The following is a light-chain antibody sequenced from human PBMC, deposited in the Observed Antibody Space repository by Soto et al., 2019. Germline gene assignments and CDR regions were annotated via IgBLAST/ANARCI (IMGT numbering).Light chain of an antibody. CDR1: QSVSSSY. CDR2: VAS. J-gene: IGKJ1*01. V-gene: IGKV3-15*01. CDR3: QQYKNWPWT. Sequence: EILLTQSPATLSASPGERATLSCRASQSVSSSYLAWYQQKNGQAPRFLMYVASTRDTGIPARFSGSGSGTEFTLTISRLQSDDFEVYYCQQYKNWPWTFGQGTKVDIK.